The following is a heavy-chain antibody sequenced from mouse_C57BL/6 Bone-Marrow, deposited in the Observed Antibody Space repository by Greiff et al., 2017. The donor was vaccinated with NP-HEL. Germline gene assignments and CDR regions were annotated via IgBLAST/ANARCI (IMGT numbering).Heavy chain of an antibody. CDR2: IDPSDSYT. V-gene: IGHV1-50*01. Sequence: QVQLQQPGAELVKPGASVKLSCKASGYTFTSYWMQWVKQRPGQGLEWIGEIDPSDSYTNYNQKFKGKATFTVDTSSITAYMQLSSLTSEDSAVYYCARWVYYGSSYGYFDYWGQGTTLTVSS. D-gene: IGHD1-1*01. CDR1: GYTFTSYW. CDR3: ARWVYYGSSYGYFDY. J-gene: IGHJ2*01.